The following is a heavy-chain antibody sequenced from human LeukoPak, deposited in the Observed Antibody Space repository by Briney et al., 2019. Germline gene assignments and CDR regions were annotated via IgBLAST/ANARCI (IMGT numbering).Heavy chain of an antibody. CDR3: ARILYSSGWYTFDC. CDR2: ISYDGSNK. V-gene: IGHV3-30-3*01. J-gene: IGHJ4*02. CDR1: GFTFSSYA. D-gene: IGHD6-19*01. Sequence: PGRSLRLSCAASGFTFSSYAMHWVRQAPGKGLEWVAVISYDGSNKYYADSVKGRFTISRDNSKNTLYLQMNSLRAEDTAVYYCARILYSSGWYTFDCWGQGTLVTVSS.